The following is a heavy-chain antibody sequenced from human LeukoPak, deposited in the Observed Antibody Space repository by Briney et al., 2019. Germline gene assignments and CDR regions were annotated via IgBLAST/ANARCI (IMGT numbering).Heavy chain of an antibody. J-gene: IGHJ4*02. V-gene: IGHV4-4*07. D-gene: IGHD5-24*01. CDR2: IYTSGST. Sequence: KPSETLSLTCTVSGGSISSYYWSWIRQPAGKGLEWIGRIYTSGSTNYNPSLKSRVTMSVDTSKNQFSLKLSSVTAADTAVYYCARDPYAVVTITTFDYWGQGTLVTVSS. CDR3: ARDPYAVVTITTFDY. CDR1: GGSISSYY.